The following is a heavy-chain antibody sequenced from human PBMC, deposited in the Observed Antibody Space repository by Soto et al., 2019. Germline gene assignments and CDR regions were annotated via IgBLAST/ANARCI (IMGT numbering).Heavy chain of an antibody. V-gene: IGHV1-18*01. CDR3: ARGTRRFGELFDAFDI. J-gene: IGHJ3*02. CDR2: ISAYNGNA. Sequence: QVQVVQSGYEVKEPGASVTVSCKASGYTFNNYGITWVRQAPGQGLEWIGWISAYNGNANYAQKFQGRVTLTRDTSTSTAYLELRSLRSDDTAVYYCARGTRRFGELFDAFDIWGQGTMVPVSS. CDR1: GYTFNNYG. D-gene: IGHD3-10*01.